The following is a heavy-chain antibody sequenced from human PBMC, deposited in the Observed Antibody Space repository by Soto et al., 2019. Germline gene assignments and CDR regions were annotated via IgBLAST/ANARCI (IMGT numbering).Heavy chain of an antibody. CDR2: IAYDGSNK. J-gene: IGHJ6*02. Sequence: QVQLVESGGGVVQPGRSLRLSCAASGFTFSSFVMHWVRQAPGKGLEWVAFIAYDGSNKHYADSVNGRFTISRDNSNNTLYLEMNSLRVEATAVYYCASPHGAHLNYFYGMDVWGQGTTVTVSS. CDR1: GFTFSSFV. V-gene: IGHV3-30-3*01. CDR3: ASPHGAHLNYFYGMDV. D-gene: IGHD3-10*01.